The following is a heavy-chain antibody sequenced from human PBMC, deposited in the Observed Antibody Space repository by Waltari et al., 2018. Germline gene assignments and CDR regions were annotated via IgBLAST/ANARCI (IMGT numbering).Heavy chain of an antibody. CDR2: IRSKANSYAT. D-gene: IGHD3-10*01. Sequence: EVQLVESGGGLVQPGGSLKLSCAAPGFTLSASALHGVRQASGKGLDWVCRIRSKANSYATAYAASVKGRFTISRDDSKNTAYLQMNSLKTEDTAVYYCTTEYYGDLLYWGQGTLVTVSS. CDR3: TTEYYGDLLY. CDR1: GFTLSASA. V-gene: IGHV3-73*02. J-gene: IGHJ4*02.